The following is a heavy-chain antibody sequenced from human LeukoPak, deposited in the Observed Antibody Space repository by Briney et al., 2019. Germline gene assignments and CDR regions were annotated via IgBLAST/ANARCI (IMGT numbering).Heavy chain of an antibody. CDR1: GGSISSNNYY. V-gene: IGHV4-39*07. D-gene: IGHD4-23*01. Sequence: SETLSLICTVSGGSISSNNYYWGWIRQPPGKGLEWIGSIYYSGTTYYNPSLKSRVTISVDTSKNQFSLKLSSAAAADTAVYYCAREGLDYGGTLNWFAPWGQGTLVTVSS. J-gene: IGHJ5*02. CDR3: AREGLDYGGTLNWFAP. CDR2: IYYSGTT.